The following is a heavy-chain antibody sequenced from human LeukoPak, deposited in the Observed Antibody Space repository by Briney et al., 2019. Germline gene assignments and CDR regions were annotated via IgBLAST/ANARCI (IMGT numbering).Heavy chain of an antibody. D-gene: IGHD6-13*01. Sequence: GGSLRLSCAASGFTFSSYAMSWVRQAPVKGLEWVSAISGSGGSTYYADSVKGRFTISRDNSKNTLYLQMNSLRAEDTAVYYCAKMMGMAAAGTGDYWGQGTLVTVSS. V-gene: IGHV3-23*01. CDR3: AKMMGMAAAGTGDY. CDR1: GFTFSSYA. CDR2: ISGSGGST. J-gene: IGHJ4*02.